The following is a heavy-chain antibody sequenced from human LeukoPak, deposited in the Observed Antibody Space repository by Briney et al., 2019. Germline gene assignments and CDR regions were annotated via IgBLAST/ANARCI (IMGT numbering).Heavy chain of an antibody. D-gene: IGHD2-15*01. Sequence: GGSLRLSCAASGFTVSSNYMSWVRQAPGKGLEWVSVLYSGGHTNYADSVKGRFTISRDNSKNTLYLQMNSLRADDTAVYYCVRDQDCSGGSCYSASLYGMDVWGQGTTVTVSS. CDR3: VRDQDCSGGSCYSASLYGMDV. V-gene: IGHV3-53*01. J-gene: IGHJ6*02. CDR2: LYSGGHT. CDR1: GFTVSSNY.